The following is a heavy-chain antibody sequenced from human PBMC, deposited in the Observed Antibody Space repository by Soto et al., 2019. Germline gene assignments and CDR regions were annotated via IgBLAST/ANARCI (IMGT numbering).Heavy chain of an antibody. Sequence: ASVKVSCKASGYTFTSYDINWVRQATGQGLEWMGWMNPNSGNTGYAQKFQGRVTMTRNTSISTAYMELSSLRSEDTAVYYCARAFRYCSGGSCSVYYYYYMDVWGKGTTVTVSS. V-gene: IGHV1-8*01. CDR1: GYTFTSYD. J-gene: IGHJ6*03. CDR2: MNPNSGNT. CDR3: ARAFRYCSGGSCSVYYYYYMDV. D-gene: IGHD2-15*01.